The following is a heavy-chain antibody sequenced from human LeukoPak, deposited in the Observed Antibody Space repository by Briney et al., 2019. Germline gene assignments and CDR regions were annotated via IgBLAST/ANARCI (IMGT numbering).Heavy chain of an antibody. Sequence: GGSLRLSCAASGFTFSSYAIHWVRQAPGKGLEWVAVISHDGSNKYYADSVKGRFTISRDNSKNTLYLQMNSLRAEDTAVYYCARDPLGTRPGFDYWGQGTLVTVSS. CDR3: ARDPLGTRPGFDY. CDR1: GFTFSSYA. J-gene: IGHJ4*02. V-gene: IGHV3-30*04. D-gene: IGHD1-1*01. CDR2: ISHDGSNK.